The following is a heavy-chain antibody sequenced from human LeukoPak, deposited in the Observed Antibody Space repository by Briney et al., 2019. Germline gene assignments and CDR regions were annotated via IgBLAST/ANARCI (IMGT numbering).Heavy chain of an antibody. J-gene: IGHJ4*02. Sequence: ASVKVFCKASGYTFTRYYMHWVRQAPGQGLEWMGGINYSGGSTTYAQKFQGRDTMTRDTSTSTVYMELSSLRSEDSAVYYCARGPMTAVDHWGQGTLVTVSS. D-gene: IGHD4-17*01. CDR3: ARGPMTAVDH. CDR1: GYTFTRYY. CDR2: INYSGGST. V-gene: IGHV1-46*01.